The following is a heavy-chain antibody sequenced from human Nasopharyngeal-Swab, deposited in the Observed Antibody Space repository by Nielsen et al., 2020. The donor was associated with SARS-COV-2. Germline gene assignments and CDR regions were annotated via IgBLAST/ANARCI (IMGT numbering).Heavy chain of an antibody. V-gene: IGHV3-11*01. D-gene: IGHD3-22*01. Sequence: GESLKISCAASGFTFSDYYMSWIRQAPGKGLEWVSYISSGGSTIYYADSVKGRFTISRDNAKNSLYLQMNSLRAEDTAVYYCARTYYYDSSGYYYVWFDPWGQGTLVTVSS. CDR3: ARTYYYDSSGYYYVWFDP. CDR2: ISSGGSTI. J-gene: IGHJ5*02. CDR1: GFTFSDYY.